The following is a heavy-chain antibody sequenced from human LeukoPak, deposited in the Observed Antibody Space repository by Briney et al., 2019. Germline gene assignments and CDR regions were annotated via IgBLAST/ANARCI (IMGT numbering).Heavy chain of an antibody. V-gene: IGHV4-59*01. J-gene: IGHJ4*02. D-gene: IGHD6-6*01. CDR3: ARVDPDSSSTLEVFDY. CDR1: GGSISSYY. Sequence: SKTLSLTCTVSGGSISSYYWSWIRQPPGKGLEWIGYIYYSGSTNYNPSLKSRVTISVDTSKNQFSLKLSSVAAAATAVYYCARVDPDSSSTLEVFDYWGQGTLVTVSS. CDR2: IYYSGST.